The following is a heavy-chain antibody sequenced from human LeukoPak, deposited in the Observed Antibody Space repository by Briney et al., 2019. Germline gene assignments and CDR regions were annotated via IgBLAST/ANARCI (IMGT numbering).Heavy chain of an antibody. J-gene: IGHJ4*02. Sequence: PSETLSLTCTVSGGSISSYYWSWIRQPPGKGLEWIGYIYYSGSTNYNPSLKSRVTISVDKSKNQFSLKLSSVTAADTAVYYCARNPVAGTNTLDYWGQGTLVTVSS. CDR1: GGSISSYY. CDR3: ARNPVAGTNTLDY. D-gene: IGHD6-19*01. CDR2: IYYSGST. V-gene: IGHV4-59*12.